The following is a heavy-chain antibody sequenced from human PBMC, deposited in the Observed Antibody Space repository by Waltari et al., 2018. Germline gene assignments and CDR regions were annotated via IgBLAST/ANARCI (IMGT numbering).Heavy chain of an antibody. CDR1: GEYFSNYF. CDR3: ARERRTDAFDI. D-gene: IGHD1-1*01. Sequence: QVQLQQWGAGLLKPSETLSRSCCVYGEYFSNYFWTWIRQAPGKGLEWIGEINHGGTTDYNPSLKSRVTISLDTSKNQFSLILNSVTAADTAVYFCARERRTDAFDIWGQGTNVTVSS. J-gene: IGHJ3*02. CDR2: INHGGTT. V-gene: IGHV4-34*01.